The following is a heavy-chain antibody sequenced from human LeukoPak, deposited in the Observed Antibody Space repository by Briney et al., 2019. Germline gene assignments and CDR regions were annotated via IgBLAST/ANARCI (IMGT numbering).Heavy chain of an antibody. Sequence: PSETLSLTCTVPGGSISSYYWSWIRQPPGKGLEWIGYIYYSGSTNYNPSLKSRVTISVDTSKNQFSLKLSSVTAADTAVYYCARDRPAVSRRRDYYYYYYMDVWGKGTTVTVSS. J-gene: IGHJ6*03. CDR1: GGSISSYY. CDR2: IYYSGST. V-gene: IGHV4-59*01. CDR3: ARDRPAVSRRRDYYYYYYMDV. D-gene: IGHD2-2*01.